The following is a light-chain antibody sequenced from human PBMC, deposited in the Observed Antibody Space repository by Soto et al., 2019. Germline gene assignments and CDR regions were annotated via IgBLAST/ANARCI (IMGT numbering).Light chain of an antibody. Sequence: EIVLTQSPGTLSLSPGERATLSCRASQSVSSSYLAWYQQKPGQAPRLLIYGASSRATGIPDRFSGSGSGTDFTLTISRLEPEDFAVYSCQQFGSSPLLTFGPGTKVVVK. CDR3: QQFGSSPLLT. J-gene: IGKJ3*01. CDR1: QSVSSSY. CDR2: GAS. V-gene: IGKV3-20*01.